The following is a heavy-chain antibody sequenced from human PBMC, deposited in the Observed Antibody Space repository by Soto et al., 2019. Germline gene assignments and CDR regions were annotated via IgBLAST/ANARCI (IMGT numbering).Heavy chain of an antibody. D-gene: IGHD3-10*01. Sequence: LGLSCAAYGFSFDEYHIHWVRKAPGKGLEWVSLITWNGANTYYADSVKGRFTISRDGTTKAVSLQKTSLKGEDTRVYYCARETLSYGSAMDVWGQGTTVTVSS. V-gene: IGHV3-43*01. CDR2: ITWNGANT. J-gene: IGHJ6*02. CDR3: ARETLSYGSAMDV. CDR1: GFSFDEYH.